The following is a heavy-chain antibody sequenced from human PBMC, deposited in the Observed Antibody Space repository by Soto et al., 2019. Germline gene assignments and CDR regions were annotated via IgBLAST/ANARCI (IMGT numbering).Heavy chain of an antibody. CDR1: GFTLSNYD. J-gene: IGHJ3*02. D-gene: IGHD4-17*01. CDR3: ARSYGGKGFEI. Sequence: EVQLVESGGGLVQPGGSLRLSCAASGFTLSNYDMHWVRQGTGKGLEWVSVVHTVGDTHYLDSVKGRFTISRENAKNTVYLQMNSLRAGDTVVYYCARSYGGKGFEIWGRGTLVPVSS. V-gene: IGHV3-13*04. CDR2: VHTVGDT.